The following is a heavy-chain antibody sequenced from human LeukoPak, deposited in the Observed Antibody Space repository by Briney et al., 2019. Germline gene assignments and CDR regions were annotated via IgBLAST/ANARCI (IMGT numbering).Heavy chain of an antibody. CDR3: ARDQPTYYVFWSGYSERAFDI. CDR2: IYYSGST. D-gene: IGHD3-3*01. CDR1: GGSISSYY. J-gene: IGHJ3*02. Sequence: PSETLSLTCTVSGGSISSYYWSWIRQPPGKGLEWIGYIYYSGSTNYNPSLKSRVTISVDTSKNQFSLKLSSVTAADTAVYYCARDQPTYYVFWSGYSERAFDIWGQGTMVTVSS. V-gene: IGHV4-59*01.